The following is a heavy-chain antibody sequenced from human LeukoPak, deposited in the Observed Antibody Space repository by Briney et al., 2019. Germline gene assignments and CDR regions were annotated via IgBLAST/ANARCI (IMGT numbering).Heavy chain of an antibody. J-gene: IGHJ4*02. Sequence: GGSLRLLCAASGFTFRNHWMHWVRQAPGKGLVWVSRIKSDGSITTYADSVKGRFTISRDNAKSTLYLQMNSLRGEDTAVYYCTRDAAGLDYWGQGTLVTVSS. V-gene: IGHV3-74*01. D-gene: IGHD1-14*01. CDR1: GFTFRNHW. CDR3: TRDAAGLDY. CDR2: IKSDGSIT.